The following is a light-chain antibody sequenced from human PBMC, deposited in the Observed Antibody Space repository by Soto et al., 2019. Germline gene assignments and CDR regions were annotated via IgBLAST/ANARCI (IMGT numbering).Light chain of an antibody. CDR3: QQYGDSPPWT. Sequence: EIVLTQSPGTLSLSPGERATLSCRASQSVSSNYLAWYQQKAGQAPRLLIYGVSSRATGIPDRFSGSGSGTHFTLTISRLEPEDFAVYYCQQYGDSPPWTFGQGTKVEIK. J-gene: IGKJ1*01. CDR1: QSVSSNY. V-gene: IGKV3-20*01. CDR2: GVS.